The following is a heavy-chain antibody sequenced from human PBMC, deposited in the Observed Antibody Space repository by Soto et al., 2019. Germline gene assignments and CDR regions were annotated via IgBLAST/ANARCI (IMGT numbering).Heavy chain of an antibody. J-gene: IGHJ4*02. CDR1: GFIFSSYW. V-gene: IGHV3-7*01. Sequence: GGSLRLSCAASGFIFSSYWMSWVRQAPGKGLEWVANIKQDGSEKYYVDSVKGRFTISRDNAKNSLYLQMNSLRAEDTAVYYCARVGNLYDYIWGSYYFDYWGQGTLVTVSS. CDR2: IKQDGSEK. D-gene: IGHD3-16*01. CDR3: ARVGNLYDYIWGSYYFDY.